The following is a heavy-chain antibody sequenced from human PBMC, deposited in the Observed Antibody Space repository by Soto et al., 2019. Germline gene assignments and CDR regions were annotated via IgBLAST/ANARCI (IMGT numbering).Heavy chain of an antibody. CDR3: AKGLYQKDYDILTGPDY. D-gene: IGHD3-9*01. V-gene: IGHV3-9*01. J-gene: IGHJ4*02. CDR1: GFTFDDYA. CDR2: ISWNSGSI. Sequence: GGSLRLSCAASGFTFDDYAMHWVRQAPGKGLEWVSGISWNSGSIGYADSVKGRFTISRDNAKNSLYLQMNSLRAEDTALYYCAKGLYQKDYDILTGPDYWGQGTLVTVSS.